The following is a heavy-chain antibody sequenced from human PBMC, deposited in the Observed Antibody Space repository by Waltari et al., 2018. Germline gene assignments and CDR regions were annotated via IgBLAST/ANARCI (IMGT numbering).Heavy chain of an antibody. CDR3: ARAAPIRGSRPYYFDY. J-gene: IGHJ4*02. CDR2: IYYSGST. CDR1: GGSISSYY. V-gene: IGHV4-59*08. Sequence: QVQLQESGPGLVKPSETLSLTCTVSGGSISSYYWSWIRQPPGKGLEWIGYIYYSGSTNYNPSLKSRVTISVDTSKNQFSLKLSSVTAADTAVYYCARAAPIRGSRPYYFDYWGQGTLVTVSS. D-gene: IGHD1-26*01.